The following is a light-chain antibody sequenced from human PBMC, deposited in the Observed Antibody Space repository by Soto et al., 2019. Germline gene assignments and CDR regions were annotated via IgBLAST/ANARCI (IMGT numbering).Light chain of an antibody. Sequence: EIMLTQSPGTLSFSPGERATLSCRARQSVSSSYLAWYQQKPGQAPRLLIYGASSRATGIPDRFSGSGYGSDFTLTISRLEPEDYPVYYWQRNGSSRTFGQGTKVEIK. V-gene: IGKV3-20*01. CDR1: QSVSSSY. CDR2: GAS. CDR3: QRNGSSRT. J-gene: IGKJ1*01.